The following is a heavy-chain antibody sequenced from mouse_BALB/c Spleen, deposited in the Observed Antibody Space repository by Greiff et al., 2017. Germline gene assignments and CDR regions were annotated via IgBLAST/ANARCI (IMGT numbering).Heavy chain of an antibody. CDR2: ISNLAYSI. D-gene: IGHD1-1*01. CDR1: GFTFSDYG. CDR3: ARNNYYGSRYWYFDV. J-gene: IGHJ1*01. Sequence: EVKVVESGGGLVQPGGSRKLSCAASGFTFSDYGMAWVRQAPGKGPEWVAFISNLAYSIYYADTVTGRFTISRENAKNTLYLEMSSLRSEDTAMYYCARNNYYGSRYWYFDVWGAGTTVTVSS. V-gene: IGHV5-15*02.